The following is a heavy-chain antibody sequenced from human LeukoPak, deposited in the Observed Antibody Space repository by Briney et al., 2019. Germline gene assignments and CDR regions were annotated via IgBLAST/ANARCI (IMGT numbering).Heavy chain of an antibody. CDR3: AGEYDFWSGYYPGAYYMDV. V-gene: IGHV4-34*01. Sequence: SETLSLTCAVYGGSFSGYYWSWIRQPPGKGLEWIGSIYHSGSTYYNPSLKSRVTISVDTSKNQFSLKLSSVTAADTAVYYCAGEYDFWSGYYPGAYYMDVWGKGTTVTVSS. J-gene: IGHJ6*03. CDR1: GGSFSGYY. D-gene: IGHD3-3*01. CDR2: IYHSGST.